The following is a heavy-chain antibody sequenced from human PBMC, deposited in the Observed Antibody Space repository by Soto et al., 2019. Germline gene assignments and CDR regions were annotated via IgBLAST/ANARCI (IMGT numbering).Heavy chain of an antibody. CDR2: IYWDDDK. CDR3: AHIVVAGLGYYFDY. CDR1: GFSLSSTRMA. Sequence: QITLKESGPTLVKPTQTLTLTCTFSGFSLSSTRMAVGWIRQPPGKALEWLALIYWDDDKRYSPFLKSRLTITKDTSKNQVVLTMSNMVPGDTARYYCAHIVVAGLGYYFDYWGQGTLVTVSS. J-gene: IGHJ4*02. V-gene: IGHV2-5*02. D-gene: IGHD6-19*01.